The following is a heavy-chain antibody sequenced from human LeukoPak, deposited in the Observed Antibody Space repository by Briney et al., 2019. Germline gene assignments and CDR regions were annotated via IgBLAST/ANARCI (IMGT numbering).Heavy chain of an antibody. CDR3: GTLGVMWEIDY. Sequence: GGSLRLSCAASGFTFSRFLMFWVRQAPGKGPVWVSRINSDGTTTNYADSVKGRFTISGDSTKSTLYLEMNSLRAEDTAVYYCGTLGVMWEIDYWGQGTLVTVSS. V-gene: IGHV3-74*01. J-gene: IGHJ4*02. CDR1: GFTFSRFL. D-gene: IGHD1-26*01. CDR2: INSDGTTT.